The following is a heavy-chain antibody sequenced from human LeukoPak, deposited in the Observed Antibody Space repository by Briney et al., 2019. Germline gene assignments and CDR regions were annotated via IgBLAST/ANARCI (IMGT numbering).Heavy chain of an antibody. CDR1: GYSFVGYG. CDR3: TRGPFLNGNAYNWFDP. V-gene: IGHV1-8*03. CDR2: VNCDNENT. Sequence: ASVKVSCKASGYSFVGYGINWVRHTTGHGPEWMGWVNCDNENTRYARKFQGRVAITRDTSTRTVYLELNNLSSDDTAMYYCTRGPFLNGNAYNWFDPWGQGTLVTVSS. D-gene: IGHD1-20*01. J-gene: IGHJ5*02.